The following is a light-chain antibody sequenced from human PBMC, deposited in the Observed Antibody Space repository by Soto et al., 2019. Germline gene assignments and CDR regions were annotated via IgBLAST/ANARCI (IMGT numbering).Light chain of an antibody. V-gene: IGKV1-5*03. CDR3: QQYNFYSRT. J-gene: IGKJ1*01. CDR2: KAS. CDR1: QSISSW. Sequence: DIQMTQSPSTLSASVGETVTITCRASQSISSWLAWYQQKPGKAPKLLIYKASSLQSGVPSRFSGIGSGTEFTLTICSLQPDDFATYYCQQYNFYSRTFGQGTKVEIK.